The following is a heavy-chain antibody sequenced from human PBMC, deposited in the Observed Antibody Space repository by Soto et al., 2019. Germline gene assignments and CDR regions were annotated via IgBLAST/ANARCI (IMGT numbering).Heavy chain of an antibody. CDR1: GFTFSSYA. CDR2: ISGSGGST. CDR3: AHIMVRGVIPPY. D-gene: IGHD3-10*01. Sequence: PGGSLRLSCAASGFTFSSYAMSWVRQAPGKGLEWVSAISGSGGSTYYADSVKGRFTISRDNSKNTLYLQMNSLRAEDTAVYYCAHIMVRGVIPPYWGQGTLVTVSS. V-gene: IGHV3-23*01. J-gene: IGHJ4*02.